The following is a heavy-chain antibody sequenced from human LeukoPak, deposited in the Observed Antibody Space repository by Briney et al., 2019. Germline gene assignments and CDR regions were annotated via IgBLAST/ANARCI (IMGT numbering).Heavy chain of an antibody. Sequence: GGSLRLSCTASGFTVSSNYMSWVRQAPGKGLEWVSVIFSGGTTYYADSVKGRFTISTDNSKNTLYLQMNSLRVEDTAVYYCAKSYYYGSGSPSLDYWGQGTLVTVSS. J-gene: IGHJ4*02. V-gene: IGHV3-53*01. D-gene: IGHD3-10*01. CDR1: GFTVSSNY. CDR3: AKSYYYGSGSPSLDY. CDR2: IFSGGTT.